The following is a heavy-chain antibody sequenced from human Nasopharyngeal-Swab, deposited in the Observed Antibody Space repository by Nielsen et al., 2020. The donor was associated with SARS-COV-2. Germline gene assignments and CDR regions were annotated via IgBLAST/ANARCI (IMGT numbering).Heavy chain of an antibody. CDR3: ADISYSSIDY. Sequence: GESLKISCKASGYTFTSYYMHWVRQAPGQGLEWMGIINPSGGSTSYAQKFQGRVTMTRDTSTSTVYMELSSLRAEDTAVYYCADISYSSIDYWGQGTLVTVSS. CDR2: INPSGGST. D-gene: IGHD6-19*01. CDR1: GYTFTSYY. V-gene: IGHV1-46*01. J-gene: IGHJ4*02.